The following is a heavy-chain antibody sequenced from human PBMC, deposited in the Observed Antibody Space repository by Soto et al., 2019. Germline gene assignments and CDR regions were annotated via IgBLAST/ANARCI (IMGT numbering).Heavy chain of an antibody. J-gene: IGHJ4*02. D-gene: IGHD2-15*01. CDR1: GGSISSSSYY. CDR3: ARHVPGYCSGGSCYSDHFDY. CDR2: IYYSGST. V-gene: IGHV4-39*01. Sequence: QLQLQESGPGLVKPSETLSLTCTVSGGSISSSSYYWGWIRQPPGKGLEWIGTIYYSGSTYYNTSLKNRVTMSVDTSKNQLSLKLSSVTAADTAVYYCARHVPGYCSGGSCYSDHFDYWGQGILVTVSS.